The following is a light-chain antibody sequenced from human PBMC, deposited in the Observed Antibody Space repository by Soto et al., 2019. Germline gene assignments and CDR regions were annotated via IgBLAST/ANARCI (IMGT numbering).Light chain of an antibody. CDR2: GAS. CDR1: ESVRSSF. V-gene: IGKV3-20*01. J-gene: IGKJ3*01. Sequence: EIVLTQSPETLSLSPGERATLSFRASESVRSSFLAWYQQKLGQAPRLLIYGASSRATGIPDRFSGSGSGTDFTLTISRLEPEDFAVYYCQHYGSSPPITFGPGTQVDIK. CDR3: QHYGSSPPIT.